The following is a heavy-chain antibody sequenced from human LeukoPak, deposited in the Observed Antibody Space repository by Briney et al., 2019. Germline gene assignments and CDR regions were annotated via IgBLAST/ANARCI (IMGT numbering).Heavy chain of an antibody. J-gene: IGHJ3*02. Sequence: SETLSLTCAVYGGSFSGYYWSWIRQPPGKGLEWIGEINHSGSTNYNPSLKSRVTISVDTSKNQFSLKLSSVTAADTAVYYCARQQLDFRNAFDIWGQGTMVTASS. V-gene: IGHV4-34*01. CDR3: ARQQLDFRNAFDI. CDR2: INHSGST. D-gene: IGHD6-13*01. CDR1: GGSFSGYY.